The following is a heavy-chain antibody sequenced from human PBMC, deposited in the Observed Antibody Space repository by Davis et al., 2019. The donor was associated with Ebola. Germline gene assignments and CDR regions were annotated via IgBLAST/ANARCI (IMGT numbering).Heavy chain of an antibody. CDR1: GYILTEFS. V-gene: IGHV1-24*01. J-gene: IGHJ4*02. Sequence: AASVKVSCKVSGYILTEFSMHWVRQAPGKGLEWMGGFDPEDGETIYAQKFQGRVTMTEDTSTDTAYMELSSLRSEDTAVYYCATDLGYCSGGSCYSEAGFDYWGQGTLVTVSS. CDR2: FDPEDGET. CDR3: ATDLGYCSGGSCYSEAGFDY. D-gene: IGHD2-15*01.